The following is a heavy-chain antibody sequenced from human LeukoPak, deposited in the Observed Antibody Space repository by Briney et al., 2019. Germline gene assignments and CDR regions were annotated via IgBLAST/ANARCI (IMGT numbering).Heavy chain of an antibody. CDR1: GGSFSGYY. V-gene: IGHV4-34*01. CDR2: INHSGST. D-gene: IGHD2-21*02. J-gene: IGHJ4*02. Sequence: SETLSLTCAVCGGSFSGYYWSWIRQPPGKGLEWIGEINHSGSTNYNPSLKSRVTISVDTSKNQFSLKLSSVTAADTAVYYCASLYCGGDCYSGDYWGQGTLVTVSS. CDR3: ASLYCGGDCYSGDY.